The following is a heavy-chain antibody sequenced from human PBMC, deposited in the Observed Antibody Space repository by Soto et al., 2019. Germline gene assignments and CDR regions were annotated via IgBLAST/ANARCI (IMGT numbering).Heavy chain of an antibody. Sequence: PGGSLRLSCVASGFTFSSYVIHWVRQAPGKGLEWVALISTDGTEKHYPGSVRGRFTISRDNSKNTLYLQMNSLRTEDTAVYYCVRDDVGVGIDYWGLGTLVTVSS. CDR3: VRDDVGVGIDY. CDR2: ISTDGTEK. J-gene: IGHJ4*02. D-gene: IGHD1-26*01. V-gene: IGHV3-30*14. CDR1: GFTFSSYV.